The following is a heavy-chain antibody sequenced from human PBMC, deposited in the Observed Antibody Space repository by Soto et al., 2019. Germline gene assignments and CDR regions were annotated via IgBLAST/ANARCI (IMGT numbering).Heavy chain of an antibody. V-gene: IGHV3-73*01. J-gene: IGHJ4*02. D-gene: IGHD6-13*01. Sequence: GGSLRLSCAASGFTFSGSAMHWVRQASGKGLEWVGRIRSKANSYATAYAASVKGRFTISRDDSKNTAYLQMNSLKTEATAVYYCTSPIAAAGKGVYWGQGTLVPSPQ. CDR1: GFTFSGSA. CDR2: IRSKANSYAT. CDR3: TSPIAAAGKGVY.